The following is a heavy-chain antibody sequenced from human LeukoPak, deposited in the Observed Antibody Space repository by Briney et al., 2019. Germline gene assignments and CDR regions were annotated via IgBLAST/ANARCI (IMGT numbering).Heavy chain of an antibody. CDR1: GFTFSSYW. CDR2: INSDGGTT. V-gene: IGHV3-74*01. CDR3: ARVLHRRNYDSSVYYGY. Sequence: GGSLRLSCGASGFTFSSYWMHWVRQAPGKGLVWVSGINSDGGTTTYADSVKGRFTISRDNAKNSLYLQMNSLRAEDTAVYYCARVLHRRNYDSSVYYGYWGQGTLVTVSS. J-gene: IGHJ4*02. D-gene: IGHD3-22*01.